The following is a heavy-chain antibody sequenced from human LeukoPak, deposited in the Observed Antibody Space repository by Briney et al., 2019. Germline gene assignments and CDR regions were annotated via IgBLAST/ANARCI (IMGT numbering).Heavy chain of an antibody. D-gene: IGHD2-2*02. Sequence: CGPTQVHLTQTLIQTCTLSGFSRPPSGRCVSWIRQPPGMALEWLARIDWGDGKFYRTSLKFRVTIFKDTSKNQVVITMTNIYPVNTDTYYCAHRPSMRQYVRNCSSTSCYTADAFDIWGQGTMVTVSS. V-gene: IGHV2-70*12. J-gene: IGHJ3*02. CDR3: AHRPSMRQYVRNCSSTSCYTADAFDI. CDR2: IDWGDGK. CDR1: GFSRPPSGRC.